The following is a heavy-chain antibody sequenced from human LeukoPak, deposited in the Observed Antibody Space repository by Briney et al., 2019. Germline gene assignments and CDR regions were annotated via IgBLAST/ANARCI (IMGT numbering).Heavy chain of an antibody. D-gene: IGHD1-1*01. J-gene: IGHJ4*02. CDR2: INYSGST. Sequence: SETLSLTCAVSGGSISSYYWSWIRQPPGKGLEWIGEINYSGSTNYNPSLKSRVTISIDTSKNQFSLKLSSVTAADTAVYYCAKSPDKFPRNDYWGQGTLVTASS. CDR3: AKSPDKFPRNDY. V-gene: IGHV4-59*01. CDR1: GGSISSYY.